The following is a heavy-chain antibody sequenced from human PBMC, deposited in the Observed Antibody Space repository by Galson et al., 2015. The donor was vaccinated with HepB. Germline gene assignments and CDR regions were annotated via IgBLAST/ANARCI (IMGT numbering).Heavy chain of an antibody. CDR3: ARVRYDFWRNYYYYMDV. CDR1: GFTFSSYW. D-gene: IGHD3-3*01. CDR2: IKQDGSEK. Sequence: SLRLSCAASGFTFSSYWMSWVRQAPGKGLEWVANIKQDGSEKYYVDSVKGRFTISRDNAKNSLYLRMNSLRAEDTAVYYCARVRYDFWRNYYYYMDVWGKGTTVTVSS. V-gene: IGHV3-7*03. J-gene: IGHJ6*03.